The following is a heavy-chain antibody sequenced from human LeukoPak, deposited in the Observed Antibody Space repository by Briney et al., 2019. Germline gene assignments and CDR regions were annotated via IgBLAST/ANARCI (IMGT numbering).Heavy chain of an antibody. Sequence: GGSLRLSCAASGFDFNDFAMTWVRQAPGKGLEWVSAISGSGGSTYYADSVKGRFTISRDNSKNTLYLQMNSLRAEDTAVYYCAKDLGSGIVVVVGVWFDPWGQGTLVTVSS. V-gene: IGHV3-23*01. CDR3: AKDLGSGIVVVVGVWFDP. D-gene: IGHD2-15*01. CDR1: GFDFNDFA. J-gene: IGHJ5*02. CDR2: ISGSGGST.